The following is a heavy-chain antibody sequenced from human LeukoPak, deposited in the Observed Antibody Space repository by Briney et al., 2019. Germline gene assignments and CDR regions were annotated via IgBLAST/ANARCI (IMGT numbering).Heavy chain of an antibody. V-gene: IGHV3-74*01. CDR2: INNDGSST. D-gene: IGHD2-21*01. CDR1: GFTFSSYA. J-gene: IGHJ4*02. CDR3: VRDPPGEGVDY. Sequence: GGSLRLSCAASGFTFSSYAMSWVRQAPGKGLVWVSRINNDGSSTNYADSVKGRFTISRDNAKNTVYLQMNSLRGEDTAVYYCVRDPPGEGVDYWGQGTLVTVSS.